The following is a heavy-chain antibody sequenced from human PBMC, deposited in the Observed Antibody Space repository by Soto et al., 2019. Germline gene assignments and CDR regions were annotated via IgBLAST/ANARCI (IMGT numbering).Heavy chain of an antibody. J-gene: IGHJ4*02. V-gene: IGHV4-30-4*01. CDR3: ARGGRTIFGRYFDY. D-gene: IGHD3-3*01. Sequence: SETLSLTCTVSGGSISSGDYYWSWIRQPPGKGLEWIGYIDYSGSTYYNPSLKSRVTISVDTSKNQFSLKLSSVTAADTAVYYCARGGRTIFGRYFDYWGQGTLVTVS. CDR2: IDYSGST. CDR1: GGSISSGDYY.